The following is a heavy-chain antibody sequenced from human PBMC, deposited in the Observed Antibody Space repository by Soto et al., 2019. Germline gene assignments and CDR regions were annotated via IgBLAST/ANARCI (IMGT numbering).Heavy chain of an antibody. CDR3: ARGVTYYYGSGSYSYYYYYGMDV. J-gene: IGHJ6*02. V-gene: IGHV4-39*01. CDR1: GGSISSSSYY. CDR2: IYYSGST. D-gene: IGHD3-10*01. Sequence: SETLSLTCTVSGGSISSSSYYWGWIRQPPGKGLEWIGSIYYSGSTYYNPSLKSRVTISVDTSKNQFSLKLSSVTAADTAVYYCARGVTYYYGSGSYSYYYYYGMDVWGQGTTVTVSS.